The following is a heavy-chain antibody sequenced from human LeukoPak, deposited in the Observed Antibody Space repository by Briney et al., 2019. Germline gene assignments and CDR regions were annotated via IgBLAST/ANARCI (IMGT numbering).Heavy chain of an antibody. J-gene: IGHJ4*02. CDR2: ISGSGGST. D-gene: IGHD6-13*01. CDR1: GFTFSDYY. Sequence: PGGSLRLSCAASGFTFSDYYMSWIRQAPGRGLEWVSAISGSGGSTYYADSVKGRFTISRDNSKNTLYLQMNSLRAEDTAVYYCAQRGRGAAAAFDYWGQGTLVTVSS. CDR3: AQRGRGAAAAFDY. V-gene: IGHV3-23*01.